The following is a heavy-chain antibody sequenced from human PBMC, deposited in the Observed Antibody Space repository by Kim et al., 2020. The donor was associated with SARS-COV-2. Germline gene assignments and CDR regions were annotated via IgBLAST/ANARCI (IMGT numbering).Heavy chain of an antibody. V-gene: IGHV4-34*01. CDR2: INNSGRT. Sequence: INNSGRTNCNPALKSRVTISVDTSKNQFSLKLSSVTAADTAVYYCATRVSWGQGTMVTVSS. CDR3: ATRVS. J-gene: IGHJ3*01. D-gene: IGHD3-22*01.